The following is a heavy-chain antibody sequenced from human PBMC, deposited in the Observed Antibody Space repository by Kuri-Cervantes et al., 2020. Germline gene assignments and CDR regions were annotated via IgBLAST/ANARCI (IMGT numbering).Heavy chain of an antibody. CDR1: GFTFSSYA. J-gene: IGHJ4*02. Sequence: SCKASGFTFSSYAMHWVRQAPGKGLEWVAVISYDGSNKYYADSVKGRFTISRDNSKNTLYLQMNSLRAEDTAVYYCARGGYKPVSGLVSSFGYWGQGTLVTVSS. V-gene: IGHV3-30*04. D-gene: IGHD1-1*01. CDR2: ISYDGSNK. CDR3: ARGGYKPVSGLVSSFGY.